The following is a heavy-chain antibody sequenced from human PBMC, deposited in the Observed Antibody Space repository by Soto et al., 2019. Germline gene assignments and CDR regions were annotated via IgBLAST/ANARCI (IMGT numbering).Heavy chain of an antibody. CDR3: AGFKEGKIVGLRWLDP. CDR2: ISDTGRTI. J-gene: IGHJ5*02. CDR1: GVDFRGSY. V-gene: IGHV3-11*01. Sequence: GSLRLSCVGSGVDFRGSYMNWIRQAPGKGLEWISYISDTGRTIHYADSVKGRFVISRDNSRDSLYLQMNDLRADDTAIYYCAGFKEGKIVGLRWLDPWGQGTRVTVSS. D-gene: IGHD3-16*02.